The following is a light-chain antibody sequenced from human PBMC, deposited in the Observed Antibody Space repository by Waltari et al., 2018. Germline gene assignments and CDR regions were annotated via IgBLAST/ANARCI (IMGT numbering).Light chain of an antibody. CDR2: GAS. V-gene: IGKV3-20*01. CDR1: QSVSSSY. CDR3: QQYGSSPST. J-gene: IGKJ2*02. Sequence: EIVLTQSPGTLSLSPGERATLSCRASQSVSSSYLAWYQQKPGQAPRRLIYGASSRATGIPDRFSGRGSGTDFTLTISRLEPEDVAVYYCQQYGSSPSTFGQGTKLEIK.